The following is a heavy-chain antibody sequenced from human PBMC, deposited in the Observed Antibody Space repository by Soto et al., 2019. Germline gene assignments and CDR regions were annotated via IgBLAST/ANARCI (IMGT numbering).Heavy chain of an antibody. V-gene: IGHV4-39*02. CDR1: GGSISSYY. CDR2: IYYSGST. CDR3: ARDAVDTAMDPFDY. D-gene: IGHD5-18*01. Sequence: PSETLSLTCTVSGGSISSYYWGWIRRPPGKGLEWIGSIYYSGSTYYNPSVKGRFTISRDNSKNTLYLQMNSLRAEDTAVYYCARDAVDTAMDPFDYWGQGTLVTVSS. J-gene: IGHJ4*02.